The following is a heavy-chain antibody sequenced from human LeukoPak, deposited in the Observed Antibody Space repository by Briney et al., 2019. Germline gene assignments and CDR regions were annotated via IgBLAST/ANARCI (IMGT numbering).Heavy chain of an antibody. V-gene: IGHV1-69*05. J-gene: IGHJ4*02. Sequence: ASVKVSCKASGGTFSSYAISWVRQAPGQGLEWMGGIIPIFGTANYAQKFQGRVTITTDESTSTAYMELSSLRSEDTAVYYCARESVGGERLFDYWGQGTLVTVSS. CDR2: IIPIFGTA. CDR1: GGTFSSYA. CDR3: ARESVGGERLFDY.